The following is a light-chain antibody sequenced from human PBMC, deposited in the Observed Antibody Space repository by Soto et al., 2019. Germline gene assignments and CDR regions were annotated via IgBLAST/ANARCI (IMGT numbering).Light chain of an antibody. CDR3: SSFASTHTYV. J-gene: IGLJ1*01. CDR1: SSDVAFYNH. V-gene: IGLV2-14*01. Sequence: QSVLTQPASVSGSPGQSITIPCTGTSSDVAFYNHVSWYQQHPGKAPKLLIYEVNNRPSGVSHRFSGSKSGNTASLTISGLQAEDEADYYCSSFASTHTYVFGTGTKVTVL. CDR2: EVN.